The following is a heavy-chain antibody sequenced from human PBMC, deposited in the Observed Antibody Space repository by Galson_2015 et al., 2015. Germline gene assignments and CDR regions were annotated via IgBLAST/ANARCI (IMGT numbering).Heavy chain of an antibody. D-gene: IGHD6-19*01. CDR2: FSPGDSDT. Sequence: QSGAEVKKPGESLKISCRVSEYTFTNYYIGWVRQMPGKGLEWMGIFSPGDSDTRYNPSFQGQVTISADKSSNTAYLQWSSLEASGTAIYYCARTMYTSGYFAYFDHWGQGTLVTVSS. J-gene: IGHJ4*02. CDR1: EYTFTNYY. CDR3: ARTMYTSGYFAYFDH. V-gene: IGHV5-51*03.